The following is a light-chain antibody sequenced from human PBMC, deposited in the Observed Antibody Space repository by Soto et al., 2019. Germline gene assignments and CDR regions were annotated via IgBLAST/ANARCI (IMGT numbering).Light chain of an antibody. CDR2: GDS. CDR3: QSYDSSLTGYVV. J-gene: IGLJ2*01. Sequence: QSVLTQPASVSGAPGQRVTISCTGSSSNLGTGHDVHWYQQLPGTAPKVLIYGDSHRAPGVPERFSGSKSGTSASLAITGLQAEDEADYYCQSYDSSLTGYVVFGGGTKVTVL. V-gene: IGLV1-40*01. CDR1: SSNLGTGHD.